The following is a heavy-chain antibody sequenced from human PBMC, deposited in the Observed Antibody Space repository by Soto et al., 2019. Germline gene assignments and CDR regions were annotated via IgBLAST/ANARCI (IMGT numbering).Heavy chain of an antibody. V-gene: IGHV4-61*01. D-gene: IGHD3-3*01. CDR1: GGSVISGSYY. J-gene: IGHJ4*02. CDR2: VFYSGST. CDR3: ARGRVPGDY. Sequence: SETLSLTCTVSGGSVISGSYYWIWIRQPPGKGLEWIGSVFYSGSTDYNPSLKSRLTITRDTSKNQFSLKLNSVTAADTAVYYCARGRVPGDYWGQGMLATVS.